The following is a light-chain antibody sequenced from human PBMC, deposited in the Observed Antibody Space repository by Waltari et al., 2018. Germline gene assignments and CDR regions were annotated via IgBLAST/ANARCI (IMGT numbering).Light chain of an antibody. J-gene: IGKJ4*01. CDR3: LQYGTSPLT. V-gene: IGKV3-20*01. CDR1: QTVTVNA. CDR2: GAS. Sequence: EVVLTQSPGTLSLSPGERATLSCRASQTVTVNALAWYQQKPGQAPRFLIYGASSRATGIPDRFRGSGSGTDFTLTISRLEPEDFAVYYCLQYGTSPLTFGGGTKVEIK.